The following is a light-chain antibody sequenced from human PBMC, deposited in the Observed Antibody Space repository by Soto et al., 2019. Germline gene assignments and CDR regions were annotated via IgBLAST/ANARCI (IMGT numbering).Light chain of an antibody. Sequence: QSVLTQPASVSGSPGQSITISCTGTSIDVGSYNLVSWYQQHPGKAPKLMIYEGSKRPSGVSNRFSGSKSGNTASLTISGLQAEDEADYYCCSYAGSIWVFXGGTKGTVL. CDR1: SIDVGSYNL. CDR2: EGS. V-gene: IGLV2-23*01. CDR3: CSYAGSIWV. J-gene: IGLJ3*02.